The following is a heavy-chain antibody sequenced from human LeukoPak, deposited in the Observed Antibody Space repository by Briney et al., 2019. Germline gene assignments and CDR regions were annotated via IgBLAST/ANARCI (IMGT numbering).Heavy chain of an antibody. CDR2: INPGDSDT. Sequence: GDSLKICRKGSGYSFTSYWIGWVRQMPGKGLEWMGIINPGDSDTRYSPSFQGQVTISVDKSINTAYLQWSSLKASDTAMYYCARQWLYYDSSAYRNYNCFDPWGQGTLVTVSS. CDR3: ARQWLYYDSSAYRNYNCFDP. CDR1: GYSFTSYW. J-gene: IGHJ5*02. D-gene: IGHD3-22*01. V-gene: IGHV5-51*01.